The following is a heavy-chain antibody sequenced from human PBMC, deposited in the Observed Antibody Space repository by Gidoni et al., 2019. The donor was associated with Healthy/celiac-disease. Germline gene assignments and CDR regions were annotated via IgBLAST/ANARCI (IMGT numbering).Heavy chain of an antibody. Sequence: QVQLVQSGAEVKKPGSSVKVSCKDSGSTFSSYAISWVRKAPGQGREWMGGIIPIFGTANYAHKFQGRVTITADESTSTAYMELSSLRSEDTAVYYCAREGQQLASYYYGMDVWGQGTTVTVSS. CDR3: AREGQQLASYYYGMDV. CDR2: IIPIFGTA. D-gene: IGHD6-13*01. V-gene: IGHV1-69*01. J-gene: IGHJ6*02. CDR1: GSTFSSYA.